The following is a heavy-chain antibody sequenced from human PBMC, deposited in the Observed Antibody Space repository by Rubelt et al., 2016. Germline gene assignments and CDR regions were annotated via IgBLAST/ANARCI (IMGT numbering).Heavy chain of an antibody. Sequence: QVQLQQWGAGLLKPSETLSLTCAVYGGSFSGYYWRWIRQPPGKGLEWIGEINHSGSSNYNPSLKSRVTISVDTSKNQVSLKLSPVTAADTAVYYWARGRRGSSSWLGRDYYGMDVWGQGTTVTVSS. CDR2: INHSGSS. D-gene: IGHD6-13*01. CDR1: GGSFSGYY. V-gene: IGHV4-34*01. J-gene: IGHJ6*02. CDR3: ARGRRGSSSWLGRDYYGMDV.